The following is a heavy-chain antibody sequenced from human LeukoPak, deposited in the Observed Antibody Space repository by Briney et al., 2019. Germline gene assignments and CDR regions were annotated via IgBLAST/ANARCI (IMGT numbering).Heavy chain of an antibody. V-gene: IGHV3-23*01. CDR2: IGGGGYTT. Sequence: GGSLRLFCVASGLTFDNYGMNWVRQAPGKVLEWVSSIGGGGYTTYYADSVKGRFTISRDNSKNSMYLQMSSLRAEDTAIYYCAEVESSYCRIWGQGTLVTVSS. D-gene: IGHD3-10*01. J-gene: IGHJ4*02. CDR3: AEVESSYCRI. CDR1: GLTFDNYG.